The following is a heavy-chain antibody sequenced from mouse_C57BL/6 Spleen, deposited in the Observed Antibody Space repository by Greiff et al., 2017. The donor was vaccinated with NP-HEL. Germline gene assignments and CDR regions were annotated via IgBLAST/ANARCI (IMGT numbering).Heavy chain of an antibody. CDR2: ISYDGSN. CDR3: ARGDGSSYGWYFDV. CDR1: GYSITSGYY. V-gene: IGHV3-6*01. Sequence: EVQLVESGPGLVKPSQSLSLTCSVTGYSITSGYYWNWIRQFPGNKLEWMGYISYDGSNNYNPSLKNRISITRDTSKNQFFLKLNSVTTEDTATYYCARGDGSSYGWYFDVWGTGTTVTVSS. D-gene: IGHD1-1*01. J-gene: IGHJ1*03.